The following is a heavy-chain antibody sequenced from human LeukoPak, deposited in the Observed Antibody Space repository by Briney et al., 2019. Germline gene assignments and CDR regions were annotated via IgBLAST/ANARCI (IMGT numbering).Heavy chain of an antibody. CDR2: IHPSTGNP. CDR3: ARAFQHLGELSLPNY. Sequence: ASVKVSYKASGYTVTNYAINSVRQAPGQGLEWMGWIHPSTGNPTYAQGFTRRFVFSWDTSVSTTYLQISSLKAEDTAVYYCARAFQHLGELSLPNYWGQGTLVTVSS. D-gene: IGHD3-16*02. CDR1: GYTVTNYA. J-gene: IGHJ4*02. V-gene: IGHV7-4-1*02.